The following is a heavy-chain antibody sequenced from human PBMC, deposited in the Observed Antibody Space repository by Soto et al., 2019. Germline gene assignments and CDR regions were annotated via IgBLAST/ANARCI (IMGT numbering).Heavy chain of an antibody. D-gene: IGHD2-21*02. Sequence: QVTLRESGPVLLKPTDTLTLNCNVSGFSLTTGRMGVSWIRQPPGKALEWLAHIFSDAERSYSTFLQGRLTLSTDGSGSQVVLTMTNMGPVDTGTYFCVRMTADSYSYDYAMDVLGQGTTVAGSS. CDR2: IFSDAER. J-gene: IGHJ6*02. CDR1: GFSLTTGRMG. CDR3: VRMTADSYSYDYAMDV. V-gene: IGHV2-26*01.